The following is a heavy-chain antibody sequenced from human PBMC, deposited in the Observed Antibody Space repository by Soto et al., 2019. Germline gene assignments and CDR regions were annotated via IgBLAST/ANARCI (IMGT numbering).Heavy chain of an antibody. J-gene: IGHJ3*02. V-gene: IGHV1-69*13. Sequence: ASVKVSCKASGGTFSSYAISWVRQAPGQGLEWMGGIIPIFGTANYAQKFQGRVTITADESTSTAYMELSSLRSEDTAVYYCARAGGYSSGWYRAFDIWGQGTMVTVSS. CDR3: ARAGGYSSGWYRAFDI. CDR2: IIPIFGTA. D-gene: IGHD6-19*01. CDR1: GGTFSSYA.